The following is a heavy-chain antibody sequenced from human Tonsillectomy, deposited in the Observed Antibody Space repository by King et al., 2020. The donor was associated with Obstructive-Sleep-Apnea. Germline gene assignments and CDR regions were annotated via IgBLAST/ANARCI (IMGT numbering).Heavy chain of an antibody. CDR2: IYFSGST. J-gene: IGHJ6*02. CDR1: GGSISSTSYY. V-gene: IGHV4-39*07. Sequence: QMQLQESGPGLVKPSETLSLTCTVSGGSISSTSYYWGWIRQPPGKGLEWIGNIYFSGSTYYNPSLKGRVTISVDLSKNQFSLKLSSVTAADTAVYYCASERDIYGMDVWGQGTTVTVSS. CDR3: ASERDIYGMDV.